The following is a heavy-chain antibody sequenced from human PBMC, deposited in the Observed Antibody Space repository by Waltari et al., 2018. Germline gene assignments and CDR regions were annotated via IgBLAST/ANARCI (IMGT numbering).Heavy chain of an antibody. D-gene: IGHD2-21*01. CDR1: GGSFSGYY. J-gene: IGHJ6*02. CDR3: ARGNQLWSYGMDV. Sequence: QVQLQQWGAGLLKPSETLSLTCAVYGGSFSGYYWSWIRQPPGKGLEWIWEINHSGSTNYNPSLKSRVTISVDTSKNQFSLKLSSVTAADTAVYYCARGNQLWSYGMDVWGQGTTVTVSS. CDR2: INHSGST. V-gene: IGHV4-34*01.